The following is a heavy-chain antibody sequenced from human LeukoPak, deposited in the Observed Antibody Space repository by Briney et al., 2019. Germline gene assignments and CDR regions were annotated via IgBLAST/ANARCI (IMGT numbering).Heavy chain of an antibody. D-gene: IGHD4-23*01. CDR3: ARADYGGKTAYYYYYMDV. CDR2: IYTSGST. CDR1: GGSISSGSYY. J-gene: IGHJ6*03. V-gene: IGHV4-61*02. Sequence: SETLSLTCTVSGGSISSGSYYWSWIRQPAGKGLEWIRRIYTSGSTNYNPSLKSRVTISVDTSKNQFSLKLSSVTAADTAVYYCARADYGGKTAYYYYYMDVWGKGTTVTVSS.